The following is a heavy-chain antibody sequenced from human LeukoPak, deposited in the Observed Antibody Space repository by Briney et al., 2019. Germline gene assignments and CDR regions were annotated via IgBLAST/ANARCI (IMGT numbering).Heavy chain of an antibody. J-gene: IGHJ6*03. V-gene: IGHV1-8*01. D-gene: IGHD3-10*01. CDR1: GYTFTGYD. Sequence: ASVKVSCKASGYTFTGYDINWVRQATGQGLEWMGWMNPNSGNTGYAQKFQGRVTMTRNTSISTAYMELSSLRSEDTAVYYCARVGVMVRGVINETPLRALYYYYYMDVWGKGTTVTISS. CDR3: ARVGVMVRGVINETPLRALYYYYYMDV. CDR2: MNPNSGNT.